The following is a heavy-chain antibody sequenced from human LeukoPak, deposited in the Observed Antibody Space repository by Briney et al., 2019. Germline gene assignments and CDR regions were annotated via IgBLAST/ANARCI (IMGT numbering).Heavy chain of an antibody. Sequence: PSETLSLTCTVSGGSISSYYWSWIRQPAGKGLEWIGRTYSSGTINYNPSLKSRVTMSVDTSKNQFSLKLSSVTAADTAVYYCARGAYYYESTSWGQGALVTVSS. V-gene: IGHV4-4*07. CDR3: ARGAYYYESTS. CDR1: GGSISSYY. D-gene: IGHD3-22*01. CDR2: TYSSGTI. J-gene: IGHJ4*02.